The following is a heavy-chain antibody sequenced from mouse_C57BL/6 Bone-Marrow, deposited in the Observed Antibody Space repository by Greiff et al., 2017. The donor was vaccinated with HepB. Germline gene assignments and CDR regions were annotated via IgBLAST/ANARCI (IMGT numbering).Heavy chain of an antibody. CDR1: GFNIKDDY. V-gene: IGHV14-4*01. Sequence: LVESGAELVRPGASVKLSCTASGFNIKDDYMHWVKQRPEQGLEWIGWIDPENGDTEYASKFQGKATITADTSSNTAYLQLSSLTSEDTAVYYCTTSRVTTSWYFDVWGTGTTVTVSS. J-gene: IGHJ1*03. D-gene: IGHD2-2*01. CDR2: IDPENGDT. CDR3: TTSRVTTSWYFDV.